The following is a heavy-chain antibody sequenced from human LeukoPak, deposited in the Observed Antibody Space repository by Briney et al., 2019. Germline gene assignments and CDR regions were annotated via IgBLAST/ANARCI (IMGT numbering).Heavy chain of an antibody. V-gene: IGHV1-2*02. CDR3: AREGYYDSGSYYIV. Sequence: ASVKVSCKASGYTVTGYYIHWVRQAPGQGLEWMGWINPNSGGTKYAQKFQGRVTMTRDTSITTAYMELSRLRSDDTALYYCAREGYYDSGSYYIVWGQGTLVTVSS. CDR2: INPNSGGT. CDR1: GYTVTGYY. D-gene: IGHD3-10*01. J-gene: IGHJ4*02.